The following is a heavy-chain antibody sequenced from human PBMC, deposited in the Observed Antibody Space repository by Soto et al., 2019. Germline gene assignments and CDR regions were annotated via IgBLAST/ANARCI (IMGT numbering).Heavy chain of an antibody. CDR3: AKDATFWSGPPWLDY. J-gene: IGHJ4*02. Sequence: QVQLVESGGGVVQPGRSLRLSCAASGFTFSSYGMHWVRQAPGKGLERVAVISYDGSNKYYADSVKGRFTISRDNSKNTLYLQMNSLRAEDTAVYYCAKDATFWSGPPWLDYWGQGTLVTVSS. D-gene: IGHD3-3*01. CDR2: ISYDGSNK. CDR1: GFTFSSYG. V-gene: IGHV3-30*18.